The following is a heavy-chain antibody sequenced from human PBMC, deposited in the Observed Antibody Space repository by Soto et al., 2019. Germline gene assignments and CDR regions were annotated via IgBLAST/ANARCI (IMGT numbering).Heavy chain of an antibody. Sequence: GGSLRLSCAASGFTFSSYAMHWVRQAPGKGLEWVAVISYDGSNKYYADSVKGRFTISRDNSKNTLYLQMNSLRAEDTAVYYCARGGYCISTSCYFLSWFDPWGQGTLVTVSS. CDR3: ARGGYCISTSCYFLSWFDP. V-gene: IGHV3-30-3*01. CDR2: ISYDGSNK. CDR1: GFTFSSYA. J-gene: IGHJ5*02. D-gene: IGHD2-2*01.